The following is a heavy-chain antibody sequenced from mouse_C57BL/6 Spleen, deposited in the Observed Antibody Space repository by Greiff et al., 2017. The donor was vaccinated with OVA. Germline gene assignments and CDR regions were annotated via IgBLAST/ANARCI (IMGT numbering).Heavy chain of an antibody. CDR2: IDPSDSYT. J-gene: IGHJ1*03. CDR1: GYTFTSYW. V-gene: IGHV1-69*01. Sequence: QVQLQQPGAELVKPGASVKLSCKASGYTFTSYWMHWVKQRPGQGLEWIGEIDPSDSYTNYNQKFKGKSTLTVDKSSSTSYMQLSSLTSEDSAVYYCAKPLYDGLYWYFDVWGTGTTVTVSS. D-gene: IGHD2-3*01. CDR3: AKPLYDGLYWYFDV.